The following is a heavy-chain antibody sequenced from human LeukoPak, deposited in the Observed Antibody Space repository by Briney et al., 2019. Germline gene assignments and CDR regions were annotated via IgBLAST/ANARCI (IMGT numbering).Heavy chain of an antibody. J-gene: IGHJ5*02. CDR2: INPNSGGT. D-gene: IGHD2-15*01. V-gene: IGHV1-2*02. CDR1: GYTFTGYY. Sequence: ASVKVSCKASGYTFTGYYMHWVRQAPGQGLEWMGWINPNSGGTNYAQKFQGRVTMTRDTSISTAYMELSRLRSDDTAVYYCARRYCGGGSCYRSSGWFDPWGQGTLVTVSS. CDR3: ARRYCGGGSCYRSSGWFDP.